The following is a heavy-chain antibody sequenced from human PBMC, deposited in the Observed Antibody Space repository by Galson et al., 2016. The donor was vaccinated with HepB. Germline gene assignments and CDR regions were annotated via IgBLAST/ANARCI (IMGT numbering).Heavy chain of an antibody. V-gene: IGHV1-18*01. D-gene: IGHD2/OR15-2a*01. CDR1: GYTFTTSG. CDR3: ARDVQYRFDS. J-gene: IGHJ4*02. Sequence: SVKVSCKASGYTFTTSGISWVRQAPGQGLEWMGWISTYSGNTKYAQKFQGGLTLTTDSSTITAYMERRSLRFDDTALYYCARDVQYRFDSWGQGTLVTVSS. CDR2: ISTYSGNT.